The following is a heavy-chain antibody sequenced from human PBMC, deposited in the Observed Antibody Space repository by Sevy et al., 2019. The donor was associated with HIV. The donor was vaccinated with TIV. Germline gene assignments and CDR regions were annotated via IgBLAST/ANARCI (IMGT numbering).Heavy chain of an antibody. CDR3: AGTYGSGSFGY. V-gene: IGHV4-39*01. CDR1: GGSIIGNNLY. D-gene: IGHD3-10*01. CDR2: IHSSGSSS. Sequence: SETLPLTCTVSGGSIIGNNLYWGWIRQAPGKGLEWIATIHSSGSSSSYNPPLKSRVTIFIDRSKSQFSLKLSSVTAADTAVYYCAGTYGSGSFGYWGQGTQVTVSS. J-gene: IGHJ4*02.